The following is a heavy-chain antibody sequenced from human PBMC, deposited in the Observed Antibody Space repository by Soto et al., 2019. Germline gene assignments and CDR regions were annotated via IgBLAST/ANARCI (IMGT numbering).Heavy chain of an antibody. D-gene: IGHD3-22*01. CDR1: GFTFSSYG. Sequence: GGSLRLSCAASGFTFSSYGMHWVRQAPGKGLEWVAVISYDGSNKYYADSVKGRFTISRDNSKNTLYLQMNSLRAEDTAVYYWAKLPSPNYYDSRGPSDYWGQGTLVTVSS. J-gene: IGHJ4*02. V-gene: IGHV3-30*18. CDR2: ISYDGSNK. CDR3: AKLPSPNYYDSRGPSDY.